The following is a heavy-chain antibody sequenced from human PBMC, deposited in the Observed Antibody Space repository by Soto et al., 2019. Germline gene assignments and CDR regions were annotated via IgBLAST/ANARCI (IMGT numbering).Heavy chain of an antibody. J-gene: IGHJ4*02. V-gene: IGHV4-30-4*01. Sequence: QVQLQESGPGLVKPSQTLSLTCTVSGGSINTVNYYWSWIRQSPDKGLEWIGHIYNGGTTYNNPSRTRXXTXSGXTSNNQCARKLSSVSAADTAVYYCARGPSGDKVDYWGQGTLVTVSS. CDR2: IYNGGTT. CDR1: GGSINTVNYY. CDR3: ARGPSGDKVDY. D-gene: IGHD7-27*01.